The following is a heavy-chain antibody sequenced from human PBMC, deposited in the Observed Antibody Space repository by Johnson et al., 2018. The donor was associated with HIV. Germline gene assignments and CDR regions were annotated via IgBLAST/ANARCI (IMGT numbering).Heavy chain of an antibody. J-gene: IGHJ3*02. Sequence: QVQLVGSGGGLVKPGGSLRLSCAASGFTFSDYYMSWIRQAPGKGLEWVSYIGRGGSTFYYADSVKGRFTISRDNAKNSLYLQMISLRAEDTAVYYCARHRAAVLWFREGDTFDIWGQGTMVTVSS. CDR3: ARHRAAVLWFREGDTFDI. D-gene: IGHD3-10*01. CDR1: GFTFSDYY. CDR2: IGRGGSTF. V-gene: IGHV3-11*04.